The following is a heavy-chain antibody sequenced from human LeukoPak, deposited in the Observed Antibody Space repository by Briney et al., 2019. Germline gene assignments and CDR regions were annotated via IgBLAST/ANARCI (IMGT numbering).Heavy chain of an antibody. CDR1: VFTFLNYA. Sequence: GGSLRLSCAVSVFTFLNYAMSWVRQAPGKGLQWVSGISGRDDTTYYTDSPEGSTYYTNSAEGRFTISRDNSKNTVYLQIDSLGVEDTAVYYCAKCMSATGVCLNFDSWGQGILVTVSS. D-gene: IGHD2-21*02. J-gene: IGHJ4*02. CDR2: ISGRDDTTYYTDSPEGST. V-gene: IGHV3-23*01. CDR3: AKCMSATGVCLNFDS.